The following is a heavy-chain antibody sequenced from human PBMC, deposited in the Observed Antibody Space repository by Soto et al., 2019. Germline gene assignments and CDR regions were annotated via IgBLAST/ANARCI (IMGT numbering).Heavy chain of an antibody. J-gene: IGHJ6*02. D-gene: IGHD3-16*02. CDR1: GDTDTNYV. V-gene: IGHV1-69*13. CDR3: EAEMTFGKLSVV. Sequence: SVKVSCKASGDTDTNYVISWVRQAPGQGLEWMGGIFPKFGTTYSAQKLQDRLTITADESTSTVYMQLSSLRLDDTAVYYCEAEMTFGKLSVVWGQGTTVTVSS. CDR2: IFPKFGTT.